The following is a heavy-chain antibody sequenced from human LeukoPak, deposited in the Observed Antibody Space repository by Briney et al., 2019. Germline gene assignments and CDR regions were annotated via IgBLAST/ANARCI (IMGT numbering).Heavy chain of an antibody. CDR3: AKVGMVVPAAHFDY. J-gene: IGHJ4*02. V-gene: IGHV3-23*01. CDR1: GFTFSSYA. Sequence: GGSLRLSCAASGFTFSSYALSWVRQAPGKGLEWVSAISGSGGSTYYADSVKGRFTISRDNSKNTLYLQMNSLRAEDTAVYYCAKVGMVVPAAHFDYWGQGTLVTVSS. D-gene: IGHD2-2*01. CDR2: ISGSGGST.